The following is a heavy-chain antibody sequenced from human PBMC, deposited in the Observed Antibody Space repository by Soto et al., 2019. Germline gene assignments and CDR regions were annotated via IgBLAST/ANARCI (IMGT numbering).Heavy chain of an antibody. Sequence: QITLNESGPPVVRPTETLTLTCRFSGFSLTTSGVGVGWIRQSPGKAPEWLALIYWDDDKRYSASLKSRLTITKDTSKNQVVLTVSDLDPTDTATYYCAHRVLRTVFGLVTMTAIYFDFWGQGTPVAVSS. CDR3: AHRVLRTVFGLVTMTAIYFDF. CDR2: IYWDDDK. V-gene: IGHV2-5*02. CDR1: GFSLTTSGVG. D-gene: IGHD3-3*01. J-gene: IGHJ4*02.